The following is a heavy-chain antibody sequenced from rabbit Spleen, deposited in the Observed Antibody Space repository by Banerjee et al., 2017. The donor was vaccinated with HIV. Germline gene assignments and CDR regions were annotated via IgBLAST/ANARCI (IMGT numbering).Heavy chain of an antibody. J-gene: IGHJ6*01. CDR1: GFSFSSSDY. D-gene: IGHD7-1*01. V-gene: IGHV1S40*01. CDR3: ARDTGTSFSSYGMDL. CDR2: IAGSSSGFT. Sequence: QSLEESGGDLVKPGASLTLTCKASGFSFSSSDYICWVRQAPGKGLEWISCIAGSSSGFTYSATWATGQFTISKTSSTTVTLQMTSLTVADTATYFCARDTGTSFSSYGMDLWGPGTLVTVS.